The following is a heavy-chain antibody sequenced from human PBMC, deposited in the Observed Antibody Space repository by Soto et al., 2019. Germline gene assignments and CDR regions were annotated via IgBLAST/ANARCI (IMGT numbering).Heavy chain of an antibody. CDR2: INAGNGNT. V-gene: IGHV1-3*01. CDR1: GYTFTSYA. Sequence: QVQLVQSGAEVKKPGASVKVSCKASGYTFTSYAMHWVRQAPGQRLEWMGWINAGNGNTKYSQKFQGRVTITRDTYASTAYMELSSLRSEDTAVYYCARDRIAVAPYYFDYWGQGTLVTVSS. D-gene: IGHD6-19*01. J-gene: IGHJ4*02. CDR3: ARDRIAVAPYYFDY.